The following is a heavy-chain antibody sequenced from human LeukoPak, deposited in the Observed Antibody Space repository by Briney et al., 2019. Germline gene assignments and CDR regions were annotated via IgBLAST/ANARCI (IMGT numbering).Heavy chain of an antibody. CDR2: IYRSGST. J-gene: IGHJ6*03. D-gene: IGHD4-17*01. V-gene: IGHV4-38-2*02. Sequence: KPSETLSLTCSGSNYSISNSLYWGWPRQPPGKGLEWIGSIYRSGSTFYNPSLKSRVTISLDTSKNQFSLKLSSVTAADTAVYFCARGTYGYYMDVWGKGTTVTVSS. CDR3: ARGTYGYYMDV. CDR1: NYSISNSLY.